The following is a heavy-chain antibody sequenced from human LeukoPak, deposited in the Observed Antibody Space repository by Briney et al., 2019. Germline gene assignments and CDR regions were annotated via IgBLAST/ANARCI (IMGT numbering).Heavy chain of an antibody. CDR2: VYYSGST. Sequence: SETLSLTCTVSGDSIISHYWSWIRQPPGKGLEWIGYVYYSGSTNYNPSLKTRVTISVDTSKNQFSLKLTSVTAADTAVYYCARDRRYYDTRGSPLEWFDPWGQGTLVTVSS. J-gene: IGHJ5*02. D-gene: IGHD3-22*01. CDR3: ARDRRYYDTRGSPLEWFDP. V-gene: IGHV4-59*11. CDR1: GDSIISHY.